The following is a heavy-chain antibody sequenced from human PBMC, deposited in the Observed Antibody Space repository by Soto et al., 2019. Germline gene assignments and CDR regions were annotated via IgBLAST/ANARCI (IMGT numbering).Heavy chain of an antibody. D-gene: IGHD5-12*01. J-gene: IGHJ4*02. V-gene: IGHV3-21*01. Sequence: GLLRDSCGAGEFSSCSYGMNRVSKAPGKGLEWVSSISSSSSYIYYADSVKGRFTISRDNAKNSLYLQMNSLRAEDTALYYCARDPGGSTANFYSGQGTLVTVSS. CDR3: ARDPGGSTANFY. CDR2: ISSSSSYI. CDR1: EFSSCSYG.